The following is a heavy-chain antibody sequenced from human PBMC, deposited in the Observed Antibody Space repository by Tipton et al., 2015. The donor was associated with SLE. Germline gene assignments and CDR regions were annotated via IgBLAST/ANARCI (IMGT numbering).Heavy chain of an antibody. V-gene: IGHV4-34*01. CDR1: GGSFSGYY. D-gene: IGHD1-1*01. CDR2: INHSGST. Sequence: GLVKPSETLSLTCAVYGGSFSGYYWSWIRQPPGKGLEWIGEINHSGSTNYNPSLKSRVTISVDTSKNQFSLKLSSVTAADTAVYYCARWVVWNDACAFDIWGQGTMVTVSS. J-gene: IGHJ3*02. CDR3: ARWVVWNDACAFDI.